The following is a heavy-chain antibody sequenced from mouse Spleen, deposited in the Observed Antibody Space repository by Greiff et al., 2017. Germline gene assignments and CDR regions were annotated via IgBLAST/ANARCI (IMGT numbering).Heavy chain of an antibody. Sequence: EVQLVESGGGLVQPGGSRKLSCAASGFTFSSFGMHWVRQAPEKGLEWVAYISSGSSTIYYADTVKGRFTISRDNPKNTLFLQMTSLRSEDTAMYYCARDGYYHTDAGFAYWGQGTPVTVSA. CDR2: ISSGSSTI. CDR1: GFTFSSFG. D-gene: IGHD2-3*01. J-gene: IGHJ3*01. CDR3: ARDGYYHTDAGFAY. V-gene: IGHV5-17*02.